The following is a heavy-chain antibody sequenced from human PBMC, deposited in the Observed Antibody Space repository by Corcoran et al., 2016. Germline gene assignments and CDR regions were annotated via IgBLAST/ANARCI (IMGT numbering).Heavy chain of an antibody. J-gene: IGHJ2*01. CDR1: GGSLSSHY. V-gene: IGHV4-59*11. CDR2: MYYSGST. Sequence: QVQLQYSGPGLVKPSETLSLTRTVSGGSLSSHYWSWIRQPPGKGLEYIGYMYYSGSTNYNPSLKSRVTISVDTSKNQFSLQLSSVTAADTAVYYCARGVGARAYGYFDLWGRGTLVTVSS. D-gene: IGHD1-26*01. CDR3: ARGVGARAYGYFDL.